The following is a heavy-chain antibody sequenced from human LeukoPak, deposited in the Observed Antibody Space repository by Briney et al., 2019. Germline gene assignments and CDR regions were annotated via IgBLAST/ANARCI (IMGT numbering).Heavy chain of an antibody. CDR3: ARHRFSYGDPGDY. Sequence: GGSLRLSCAASGFTFSSYWMHWVRQMPGKGLEWMGIIYPDDSDTRYSPSFQGQVTISADKSISTAYLQWRSLKASDTAMYYCARHRFSYGDPGDYWGQGTLITVSS. D-gene: IGHD4-17*01. V-gene: IGHV5-51*01. J-gene: IGHJ4*02. CDR1: GFTFSSYW. CDR2: IYPDDSDT.